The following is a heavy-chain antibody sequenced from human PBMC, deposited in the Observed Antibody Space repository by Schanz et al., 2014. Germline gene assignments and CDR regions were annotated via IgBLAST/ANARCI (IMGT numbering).Heavy chain of an antibody. D-gene: IGHD3-3*01. CDR2: IKRDGSEK. J-gene: IGHJ4*02. CDR3: VRDSFFAFDY. Sequence: EVQLVESGGGLIQPGGSLRLSCAASGFGFSSYSMNWVRQAPGKGLEWVANIKRDGSEKNYLDSVKGRFTISRDNAKNSLFLQMNSLRAEDTAVYYCVRDSFFAFDYWGQGTLVTVSS. V-gene: IGHV3-7*01. CDR1: GFGFSSYS.